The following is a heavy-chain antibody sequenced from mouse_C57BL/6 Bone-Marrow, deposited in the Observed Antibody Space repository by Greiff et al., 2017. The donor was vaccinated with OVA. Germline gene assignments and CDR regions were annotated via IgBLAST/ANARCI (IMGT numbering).Heavy chain of an antibody. Sequence: EVQGVESAGGLVQSGRSLRLSCATSGFTFSDFYMEWVRQAPGKGLEWIAASRNKANDYTTEYSASVKGRFIVSRDTSQSILYLQMNALRAEDTAIYYCARDDYYWYFDVWGTGTTVTVSS. CDR2: SRNKANDYTT. V-gene: IGHV7-1*01. CDR3: ARDDYYWYFDV. CDR1: GFTFSDFY. J-gene: IGHJ1*03.